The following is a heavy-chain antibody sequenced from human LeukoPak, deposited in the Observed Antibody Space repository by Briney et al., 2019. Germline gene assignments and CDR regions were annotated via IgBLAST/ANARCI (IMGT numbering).Heavy chain of an antibody. CDR2: ISWNSGSI. J-gene: IGHJ5*02. V-gene: IGHV3-9*01. CDR3: AKDSSGYYEQTNWFDP. D-gene: IGHD3-22*01. CDR1: GFTFDDYA. Sequence: GGSLRLSCAASGFTFDDYAMHWVRQAPGKGLEWVSGISWNSGSIGYADSVKGRFTISRDNAKNSLYLQMNSQRAEDTALYYCAKDSSGYYEQTNWFDPWGQGTLVTVSS.